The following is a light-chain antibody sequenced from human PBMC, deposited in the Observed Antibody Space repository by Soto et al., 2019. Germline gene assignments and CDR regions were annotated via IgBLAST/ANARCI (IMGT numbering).Light chain of an antibody. CDR2: DAS. V-gene: IGKV3-11*01. J-gene: IGKJ4*01. Sequence: EIVLTQSPGTLSLSPWERATLSCRASQSVSSYLAWYQHKPGQAPRLLIYDASNRATGIPARFSGSGSGTDFTLSISSLEPEDFAVYYCQQRSDWLTLGGGTKVDIK. CDR3: QQRSDWLT. CDR1: QSVSSY.